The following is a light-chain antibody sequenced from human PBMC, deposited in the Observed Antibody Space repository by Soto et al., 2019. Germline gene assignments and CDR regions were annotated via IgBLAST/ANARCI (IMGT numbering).Light chain of an antibody. Sequence: DIVMTQSPLSLPVTPGEPASISRRSSQSLLHWNGYTYLDWYLQKPGQSPQLLIYLGSNRASGVPDRFSASGSGTDFTLKISRVEAEDVGVYYCMQSLQTWTFGQGTKVEIK. CDR2: LGS. CDR1: QSLLHWNGYTY. CDR3: MQSLQTWT. J-gene: IGKJ1*01. V-gene: IGKV2-28*01.